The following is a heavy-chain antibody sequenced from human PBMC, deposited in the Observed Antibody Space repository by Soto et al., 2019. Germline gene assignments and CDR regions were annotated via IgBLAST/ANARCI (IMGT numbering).Heavy chain of an antibody. CDR2: IKTDGSST. D-gene: IGHD3-16*01. CDR1: GFTFSSYW. Sequence: EVQLVESGGALVQPGGSLRPSCPASGFTFSSYWMHWVRQAPGEGLVWVSRIKTDGSSTSYADSVKGRFTISRDNAKNTMYLQMNSLRAEYTAVYDFARVGVGHYEFDYWGQGTLVTVSS. J-gene: IGHJ4*02. V-gene: IGHV3-74*01. CDR3: ARVGVGHYEFDY.